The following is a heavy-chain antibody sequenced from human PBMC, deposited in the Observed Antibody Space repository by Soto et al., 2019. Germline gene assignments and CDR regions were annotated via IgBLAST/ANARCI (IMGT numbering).Heavy chain of an antibody. D-gene: IGHD2-21*01. CDR2: IYYSGST. V-gene: IGHV4-39*01. J-gene: IGHJ5*02. Sequence: SETLSLTCTVSGGSISSSSYYWGWIRQPPGKGLEWIGSIYYSGSTYYNPSLKSRVTISVDTSKNQFSLKLSSVTAADTAVYYCARRRGVEFDPWGQGTLVTVSS. CDR1: GGSISSSSYY. CDR3: ARRRGVEFDP.